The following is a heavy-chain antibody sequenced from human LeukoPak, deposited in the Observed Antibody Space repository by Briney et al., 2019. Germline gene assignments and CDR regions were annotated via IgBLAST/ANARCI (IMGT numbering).Heavy chain of an antibody. D-gene: IGHD1-26*01. CDR2: IYYSGST. CDR3: ATETSGSYSD. V-gene: IGHV4-39*07. CDR1: GGSISSSSYY. Sequence: SETLSLTCTVSGGSISSSSYYWGWIRQPPGKGLEWIGSIYYSGSTYYNPSLKSRVTISVDTSKNQFSLKLSSVTAADTAVYYCATETSGSYSDWGQGTLVTVSS. J-gene: IGHJ4*02.